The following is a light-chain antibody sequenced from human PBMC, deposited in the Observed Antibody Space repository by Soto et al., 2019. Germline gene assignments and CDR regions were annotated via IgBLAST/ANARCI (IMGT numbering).Light chain of an antibody. CDR1: QSISRW. J-gene: IGKJ1*01. V-gene: IGKV1-5*01. CDR3: LQEINYTWT. CDR2: DAS. Sequence: DTHTHQPPSTLPASVGYRVILTYRASQSISRWLAWYQKKAGKAPKXLIYDASSLESGVPSRFSGSGSGTDFNLAISRLQPEESATYEGLQEINYTWTGGPGTPVEIK.